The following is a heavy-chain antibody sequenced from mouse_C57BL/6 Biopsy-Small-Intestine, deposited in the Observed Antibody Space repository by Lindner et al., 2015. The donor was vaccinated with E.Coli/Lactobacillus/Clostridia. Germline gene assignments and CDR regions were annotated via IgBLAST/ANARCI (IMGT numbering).Heavy chain of an antibody. CDR3: TRGTTDV. CDR2: IDPETGGT. J-gene: IGHJ1*03. D-gene: IGHD1-1*01. V-gene: IGHV1-15*01. CDR1: GYTFTDYE. Sequence: VQLQESGAELARPGASVTLSCKASGYTFTDYEMHWVKQTPVHGLEWIGAIDPETGGTAYNQKFKGKAILTADKSSSTAYMELRSLTSEDSAVYYCTRGTTDVWGTGTTVTVSS.